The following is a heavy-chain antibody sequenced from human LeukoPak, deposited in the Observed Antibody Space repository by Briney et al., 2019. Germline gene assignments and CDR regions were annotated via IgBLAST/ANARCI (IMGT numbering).Heavy chain of an antibody. J-gene: IGHJ3*02. CDR1: GFTFDDYA. V-gene: IGHV3-9*03. CDR3: AKGVDGDGYIGYAFDI. D-gene: IGHD5-24*01. Sequence: GGSLRLSCAASGFTFDDYAMHWVRQAPGKGLEWVSGISWNSGSIGYADSVKGRFTISRDNAKNSLYQQMNSLRAEDMALYYCAKGVDGDGYIGYAFDIWGQGTMVTVSS. CDR2: ISWNSGSI.